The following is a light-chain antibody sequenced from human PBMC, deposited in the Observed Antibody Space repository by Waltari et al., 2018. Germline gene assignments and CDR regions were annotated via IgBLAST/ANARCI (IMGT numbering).Light chain of an antibody. CDR1: QTVDSY. J-gene: IGKJ4*01. Sequence: EIVLTQSPATLSLSPGARATLSCRASQTVDSYLIWYQQRPGQAPRLLIYDTSDRVTGIPARFSGSGSGTDYTLTISSLEPEDFAVYYCQQRRSWPLTFGGGTKVEIK. V-gene: IGKV3-11*01. CDR2: DTS. CDR3: QQRRSWPLT.